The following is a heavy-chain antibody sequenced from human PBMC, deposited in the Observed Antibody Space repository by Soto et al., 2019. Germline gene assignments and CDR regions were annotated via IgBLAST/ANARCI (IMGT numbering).Heavy chain of an antibody. CDR3: ARHAQGEGDYLYYYYGMDV. CDR1: GGSISSSSYY. D-gene: IGHD4-17*01. J-gene: IGHJ6*02. CDR2: IYYSGST. V-gene: IGHV4-39*01. Sequence: QLQLQESGPGLVKPSETLSLTCTVSGGSISSSSYYWGWIRQPPGKGLEWIGSIYYSGSTYYNPSLKSRVTISVDTSKNQFSLKLSSVTAADTAVYCCARHAQGEGDYLYYYYGMDVWGQGTTVTVSS.